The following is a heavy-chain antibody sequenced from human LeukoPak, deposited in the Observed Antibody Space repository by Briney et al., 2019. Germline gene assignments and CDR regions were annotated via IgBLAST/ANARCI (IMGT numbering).Heavy chain of an antibody. J-gene: IGHJ4*02. CDR3: ARTWDY. CDR1: GGSISSYY. CDR2: IYYSGST. Sequence: SETLSLTCTVSGGSISSYYWSWIRQPPGKGLEWIGYIYYSGSTNYNPSLKSRVTISVDTSKDQFSLKLSSVTAADTAVYYCARTWDYWGQGTLVTVSS. V-gene: IGHV4-59*01.